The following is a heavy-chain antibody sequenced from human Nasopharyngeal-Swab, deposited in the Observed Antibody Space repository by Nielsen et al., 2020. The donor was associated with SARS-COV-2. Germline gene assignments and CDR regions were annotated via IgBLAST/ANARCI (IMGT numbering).Heavy chain of an antibody. CDR2: INAGNGNT. CDR1: GYTFTNYA. D-gene: IGHD3-22*01. CDR3: AFVSYDSSGYYYSY. V-gene: IGHV1-3*01. J-gene: IGHJ4*02. Sequence: ASVKVSCKASGYTFTNYAMQWVRQAPGQRLEWMGWINAGNGNTKYSQKFQGRVTITRDTSATTAYMELSSLRSEDTAVYYCAFVSYDSSGYYYSYWGQGTLVTVSS.